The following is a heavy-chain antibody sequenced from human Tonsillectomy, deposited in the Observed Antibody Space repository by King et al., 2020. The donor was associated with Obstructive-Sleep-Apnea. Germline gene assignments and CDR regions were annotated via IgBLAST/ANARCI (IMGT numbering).Heavy chain of an antibody. CDR1: GLTFRDAW. J-gene: IGHJ4*02. CDR2: IKSERGGGTT. CDR3: SHIIVVPSALGH. Sequence: QLVQSGGGFVKAGGSLRLSCVVTGLTFRDAWMSWVRQAPGKGLEWVGRIKSERGGGTTDYAAPVKGRFIISRDDSKNTGYLQMNSLKTEDTAMYFCSHIIVVPSALGHWGQGTRVTVSS. V-gene: IGHV3-15*01. D-gene: IGHD2-2*01.